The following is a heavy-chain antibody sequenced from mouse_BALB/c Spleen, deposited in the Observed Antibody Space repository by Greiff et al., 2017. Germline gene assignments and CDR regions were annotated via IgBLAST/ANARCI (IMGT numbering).Heavy chain of an antibody. CDR1: GFTFTDYY. Sequence: EVQGVESGGGLVQPGGSLRLSCATSGFTFTDYYMSWVRQPPGKALEWLGFIRNKANGYTTEYSASVKGRFTISRDNSQSILYLQMNTLRAEDSATYYCAREDYGSSYYAMDYWGQGTSVTVSS. D-gene: IGHD1-1*01. J-gene: IGHJ4*01. CDR3: AREDYGSSYYAMDY. CDR2: IRNKANGYTT. V-gene: IGHV7-3*02.